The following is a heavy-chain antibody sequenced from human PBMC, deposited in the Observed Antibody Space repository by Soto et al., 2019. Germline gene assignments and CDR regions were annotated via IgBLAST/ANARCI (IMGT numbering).Heavy chain of an antibody. CDR1: GFTFSSYG. Sequence: QVQLVESGGGVVQPGRSLRLSCAASGFTFSSYGMHWVRQAPGKGLEWVAVIWYDGSNKYYADSVKGRFTISRDNSKNTLYLQMNSLRAEDTAVYYCARDWNGWAFDYWGQVTLVTVSS. CDR3: ARDWNGWAFDY. CDR2: IWYDGSNK. D-gene: IGHD6-19*01. V-gene: IGHV3-33*01. J-gene: IGHJ4*02.